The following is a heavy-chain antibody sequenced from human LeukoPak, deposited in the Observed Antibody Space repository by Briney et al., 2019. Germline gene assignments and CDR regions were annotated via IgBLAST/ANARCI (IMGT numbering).Heavy chain of an antibody. J-gene: IGHJ5*02. CDR3: ARGQEDIVVVPAAIGFDP. CDR1: GGSFSGYH. D-gene: IGHD2-2*01. Sequence: PSETLSLTCAVYGGSFSGYHWSWIRQPPGKGLEWIGEINHSGSTNYNPSLKSRVTISVDTSKNQFSLKLSSVTAADTAVYYCARGQEDIVVVPAAIGFDPWGQGTLVTVSS. CDR2: INHSGST. V-gene: IGHV4-34*01.